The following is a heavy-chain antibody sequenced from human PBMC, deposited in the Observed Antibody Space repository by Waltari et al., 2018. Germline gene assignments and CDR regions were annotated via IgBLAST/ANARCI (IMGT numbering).Heavy chain of an antibody. CDR2: ISGSGDKT. D-gene: IGHD3-22*01. J-gene: IGHJ3*02. Sequence: EVQLLESGGGLVQPGGSLRLSCAASGFTFNNYALTWVRQAPGEGLEWVSAISGSGDKTYYPGSVRGRFTISRDNSKNTLFLQMNSLRAEDAAVYYCVMKGYYDSSGYSALHIWGQGTMVTVSS. CDR3: VMKGYYDSSGYSALHI. CDR1: GFTFNNYA. V-gene: IGHV3-23*01.